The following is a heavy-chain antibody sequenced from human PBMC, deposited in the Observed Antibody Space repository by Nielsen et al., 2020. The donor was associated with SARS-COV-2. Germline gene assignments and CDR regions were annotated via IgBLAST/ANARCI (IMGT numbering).Heavy chain of an antibody. CDR1: GFTFSSYG. CDR2: ISYDGSNK. D-gene: IGHD1-7*01. CDR3: AKRLLNWNYESPFDY. V-gene: IGHV3-30*18. J-gene: IGHJ4*02. Sequence: GESLKISCAASGFTFSSYGMHWVRQAPGKGLEWVAVISYDGSNKYYADSVKGRFTISRDNSKNTLYLQMNSLRAEDTAVYYCAKRLLNWNYESPFDYWGQGTLVTVSS.